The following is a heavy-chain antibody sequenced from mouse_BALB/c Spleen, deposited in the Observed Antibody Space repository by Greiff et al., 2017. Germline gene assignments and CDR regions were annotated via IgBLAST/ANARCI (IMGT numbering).Heavy chain of an antibody. Sequence: QVQLKESGAELAKPGASVKMSCKASGYTFTSYWMHWVKQRPGQGLEWIGYINPSTGYTEYNQKFKDKATLTADKSSSTAYMQLSSLTSEDSAVYYCARGEDDGYYDYWGQGTTLTVSS. V-gene: IGHV1-7*01. CDR2: INPSTGYT. CDR1: GYTFTSYW. J-gene: IGHJ2*01. CDR3: ARGEDDGYYDY. D-gene: IGHD2-3*01.